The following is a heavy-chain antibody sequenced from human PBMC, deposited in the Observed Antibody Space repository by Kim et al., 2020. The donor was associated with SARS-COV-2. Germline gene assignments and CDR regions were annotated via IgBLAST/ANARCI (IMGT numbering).Heavy chain of an antibody. CDR1: GGPFSSYR. V-gene: IGHV4-4*07. CDR2: IHASGST. D-gene: IGHD6-19*01. CDR3: ARQVDGTNRRFDY. Sequence: SETLSLICTVSGGPFSSYRWSWIRQSAGKGLEWIGRIHASGSTNYNPSLKSRLTMSLDASQHQMSLKLASVTAADTAMCYCARQVDGTNRRFDYWGQGILVTGSS. J-gene: IGHJ4*02.